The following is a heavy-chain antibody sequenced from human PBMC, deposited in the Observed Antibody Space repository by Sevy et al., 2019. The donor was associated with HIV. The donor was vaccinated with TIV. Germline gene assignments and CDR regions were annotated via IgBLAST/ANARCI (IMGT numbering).Heavy chain of an antibody. J-gene: IGHJ4*02. CDR2: ISSSSSYI. V-gene: IGHV3-21*01. CDR1: GFTFSSYS. Sequence: GGSRLSCAASGFTFSSYSMNWVRQAPGKGLEWVSSISSSSSYIYYADPVKGRFTISRDNAKNSLYLQMNSLRAEDTAVYYCARVPAYYYDSSGYHFDYWGQGTLVTVSS. D-gene: IGHD3-22*01. CDR3: ARVPAYYYDSSGYHFDY.